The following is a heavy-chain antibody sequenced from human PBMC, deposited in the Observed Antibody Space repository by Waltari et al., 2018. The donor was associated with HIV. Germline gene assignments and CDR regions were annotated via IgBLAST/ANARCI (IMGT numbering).Heavy chain of an antibody. D-gene: IGHD6-6*01. V-gene: IGHV1-69*04. CDR1: GGTFSSYA. CDR2: ISPILGIA. Sequence: QVQLVQSGAEVKKPGSSVKVSCKASGGTFSSYAISWVRQAPGQGLEWMGRISPILGIANYAQRFQGRVTMTADKSTSTAYMGLSSLRSEDTAVYYCAREGIAARPRGYWGQGTLVTVSS. CDR3: AREGIAARPRGY. J-gene: IGHJ4*02.